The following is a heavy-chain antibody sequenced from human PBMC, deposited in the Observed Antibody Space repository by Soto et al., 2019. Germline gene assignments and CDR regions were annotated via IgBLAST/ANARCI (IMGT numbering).Heavy chain of an antibody. V-gene: IGHV3-33*03. CDR3: VVDTTGLFDY. Sequence: QVQLVESGGGVVQPGRSLRLSCVASGFTLRSYGMHWVRQAPGKGLEWVAVIWYDGNKKYYGDSVRGRFTISRDNTKNTLYLEMSSLRAEDTAVYYCVVDTTGLFDYWGQGTLVTVSS. J-gene: IGHJ4*02. CDR2: IWYDGNKK. CDR1: GFTLRSYG. D-gene: IGHD5-18*01.